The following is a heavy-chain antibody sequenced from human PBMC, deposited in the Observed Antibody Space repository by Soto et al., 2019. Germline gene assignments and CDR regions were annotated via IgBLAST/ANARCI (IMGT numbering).Heavy chain of an antibody. CDR2: IIPISVTT. V-gene: IGHV1-69*01. CDR1: GGSFSKYS. J-gene: IGHJ4*02. Sequence: QVHLVQSGAEVKKPGSSVKVSCKTSGGSFSKYSISWLRQAPGQGLEWMGGIIPISVTTHYAQRFQGRVTITADDLTTTSYMEVSSLKFEDTAVYYCAASRWIQLWNAEFWGQGPRVTVSS. D-gene: IGHD5-18*01. CDR3: AASRWIQLWNAEF.